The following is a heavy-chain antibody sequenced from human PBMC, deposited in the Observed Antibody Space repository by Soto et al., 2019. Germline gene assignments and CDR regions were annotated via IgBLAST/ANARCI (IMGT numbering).Heavy chain of an antibody. CDR1: GGSISSGGYS. D-gene: IGHD6-13*01. J-gene: IGHJ3*02. CDR3: ARDSGAAANAFDI. V-gene: IGHV4-30-2*01. Sequence: SETLSLTCAVSGGSISSGGYSWSWIRQPPGKGLEWIGYIYHSGSTYYNPSLKSRVTISVDTSKNQFSLKLSSVTAADTAVYYCARDSGAAANAFDIWGQGTMVTVSS. CDR2: IYHSGST.